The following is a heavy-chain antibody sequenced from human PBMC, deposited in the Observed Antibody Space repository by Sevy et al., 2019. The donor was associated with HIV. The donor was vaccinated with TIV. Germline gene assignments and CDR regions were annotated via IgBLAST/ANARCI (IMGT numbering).Heavy chain of an antibody. J-gene: IGHJ4*02. D-gene: IGHD2-2*03. V-gene: IGHV4-4*02. CDR1: GGSISSNNW. Sequence: SETLSLTRAVSGGSISSNNWWNWVRQTPGKGLEWIGEIYHSGSTNRNPSLKSRVTISVDKSKNQFSLKLSSVTAADTAVYYCARGVGGYCSSTSCHVDYWGQGTLVTVSS. CDR2: IYHSGST. CDR3: ARGVGGYCSSTSCHVDY.